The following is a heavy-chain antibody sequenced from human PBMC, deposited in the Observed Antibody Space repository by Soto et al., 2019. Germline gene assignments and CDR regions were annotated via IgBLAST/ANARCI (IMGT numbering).Heavy chain of an antibody. CDR3: AHLKLVRGVMGEPPERIPEYYYYGMDV. CDR1: GGSISSGDYY. Sequence: QVQLQESGPGLVKPSQTLSLTCTVSGGSISSGDYYWSWIRQPPGKGLEWIGYIYYSGSTYYNPSLKSRVTISVDTSKNQFSLKLSSVTAADTAVYYCAHLKLVRGVMGEPPERIPEYYYYGMDVWGQGTTVTVSS. J-gene: IGHJ6*02. V-gene: IGHV4-30-4*01. CDR2: IYYSGST. D-gene: IGHD3-10*01.